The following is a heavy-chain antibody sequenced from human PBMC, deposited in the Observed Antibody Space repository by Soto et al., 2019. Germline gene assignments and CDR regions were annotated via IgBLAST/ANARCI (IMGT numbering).Heavy chain of an antibody. V-gene: IGHV3-30*18. CDR3: AKDVVYYDFWSGYYCHYYYGMDV. CDR1: GFTFGIYG. J-gene: IGHJ6*02. Sequence: PVGSLRPSSADIGFTFGIYGVHWVRQAPGKGLGGGEGITCSGSNKYYADSLKGRFTISRDNSKNKLYLQRNSLRGEDTAVYYCAKDVVYYDFWSGYYCHYYYGMDVWGQGTTVTASS. D-gene: IGHD3-3*01. CDR2: ITCSGSNK.